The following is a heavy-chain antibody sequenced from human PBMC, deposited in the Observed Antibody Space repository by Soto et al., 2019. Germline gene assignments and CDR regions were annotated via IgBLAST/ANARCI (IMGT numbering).Heavy chain of an antibody. CDR1: GYTFTSYG. Sequence: HVQLVQSGTEVKKPGASVKVSCKVSGYTFTSYGTSWMRQAPGQGLEWMGWISTYNGNTNYAQNLPGRVSMTTDTSTSTAYMELRSRRSDDTAVYYCASRSGTYPYYFDYWGQGTLVIVSS. D-gene: IGHD1-26*01. CDR3: ASRSGTYPYYFDY. V-gene: IGHV1-18*01. J-gene: IGHJ4*02. CDR2: ISTYNGNT.